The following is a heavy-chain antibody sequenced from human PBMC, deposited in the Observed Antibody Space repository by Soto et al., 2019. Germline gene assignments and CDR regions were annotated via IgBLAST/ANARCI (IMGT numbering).Heavy chain of an antibody. V-gene: IGHV3-53*04. J-gene: IGHJ6*03. Sequence: PGGSLRLSCAASGFTVSSNYMSWVRQAPGKGLEWVSVIYSDGSTYYADSVKGRFTISRHNSKNTVYLQMNSLRAEDTAVYYCARLAGHGLRFLEWSDYYYYYMDVWGKETTVTVSS. D-gene: IGHD3-3*01. CDR1: GFTVSSNY. CDR3: ARLAGHGLRFLEWSDYYYYYMDV. CDR2: IYSDGST.